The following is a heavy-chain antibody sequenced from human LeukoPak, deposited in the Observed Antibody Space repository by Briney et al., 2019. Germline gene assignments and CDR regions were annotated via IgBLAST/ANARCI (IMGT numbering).Heavy chain of an antibody. J-gene: IGHJ6*03. V-gene: IGHV1-2*02. D-gene: IGHD4-11*01. CDR1: GYSFTGYY. CDR2: INPDSGGT. Sequence: ASVKVPCKASGYSFTGYYMHWVRQAPGQGLEWMGWINPDSGGTNYAQKFQGRVTMTRDTSITTAYMELSRLTSDDTAVYYCASGYSDYADYYNYYMDVWGKGTTVTVS. CDR3: ASGYSDYADYYNYYMDV.